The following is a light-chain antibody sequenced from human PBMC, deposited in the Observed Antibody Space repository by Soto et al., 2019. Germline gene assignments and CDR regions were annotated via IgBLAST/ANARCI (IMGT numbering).Light chain of an antibody. J-gene: IGKJ1*01. CDR2: DAS. Sequence: EIVLTQSPATLSLSPGERVTLSCSASQSISSYLAWYQHKPGQAPRLLIYDASNRATGFPARFSGSGSGTDFTLTISSLQSEDFAVYYCQQYNNWPPWTFGQGTKVDIK. V-gene: IGKV3D-15*01. CDR1: QSISSY. CDR3: QQYNNWPPWT.